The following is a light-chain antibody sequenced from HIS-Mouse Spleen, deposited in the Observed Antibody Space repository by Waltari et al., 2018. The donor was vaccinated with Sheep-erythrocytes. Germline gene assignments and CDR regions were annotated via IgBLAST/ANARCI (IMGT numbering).Light chain of an antibody. CDR2: EDS. CDR1: ALPKQS. J-gene: IGLJ2*01. Sequence: SYELTQPPSVSVSPGQTARITCPGAALPKQSAYWYQQKSGQAPVLVIYEDSKRPSGIPERFSGSSSGTMATLTISGAQVEDEADYYCYSTDSSGNHSVFGGGTKLTVL. V-gene: IGLV3-10*01. CDR3: YSTDSSGNHSV.